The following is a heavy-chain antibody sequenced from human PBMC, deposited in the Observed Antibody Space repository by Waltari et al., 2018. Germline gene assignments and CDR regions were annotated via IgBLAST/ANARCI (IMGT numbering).Heavy chain of an antibody. CDR3: ARLLPWEYQTIGYYFDY. Sequence: QVQLVQSGAEVKKPGASVTVSCKASGYTFTSYGLSWVRQAPGQGLEWMGWISAYNGNTNYAQKLQGRVTMTTDTSTSTDYMELRSLRSDDTAVYYCARLLPWEYQTIGYYFDYWGQGTLVTVSS. CDR2: ISAYNGNT. D-gene: IGHD1-26*01. CDR1: GYTFTSYG. V-gene: IGHV1-18*01. J-gene: IGHJ4*02.